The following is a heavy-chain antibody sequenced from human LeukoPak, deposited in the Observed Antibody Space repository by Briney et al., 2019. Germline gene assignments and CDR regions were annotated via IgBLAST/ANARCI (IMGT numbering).Heavy chain of an antibody. CDR3: VYVDTVMATGDY. J-gene: IGHJ4*02. CDR2: IYSSGST. CDR1: GFTVSNNY. D-gene: IGHD5-18*01. V-gene: IGHV3-53*04. Sequence: GGSLRLSCAASGFTVSNNYMNWVRQAPGKGLEWVSVIYSSGSTYYADSVKGRFTISRHNSKNTLYLRMNSLRPEDTAVYYCVYVDTVMATGDYWGQGTLVTVSS.